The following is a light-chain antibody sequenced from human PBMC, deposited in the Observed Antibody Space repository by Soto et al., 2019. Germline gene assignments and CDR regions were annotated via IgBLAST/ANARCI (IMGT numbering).Light chain of an antibody. J-gene: IGLJ1*01. V-gene: IGLV1-44*01. CDR3: AAWDDSLNGYYV. CDR1: SSNIGSTT. CDR2: NNN. Sequence: QSALTQPPSASGTPGQRVTISCSGSSSNIGSTTVNWYQQFPGTAPKLVISNNNQRPSGVPDRFSGSKSDTSASLAISGLQSDDEADYYCAAWDDSLNGYYVFGTGTKVTVL.